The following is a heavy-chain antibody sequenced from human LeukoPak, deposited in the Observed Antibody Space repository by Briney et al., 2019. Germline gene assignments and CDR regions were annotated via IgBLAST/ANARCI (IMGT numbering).Heavy chain of an antibody. V-gene: IGHV4-4*07. CDR3: ARDCRITMVRGVIGWFDP. Sequence: SETLSLTCTVSGGSISSYYWSWIRQPAGKGLEWIGRIYTSGSTNYNPSLKSRVTMSVDTSKNKFSLKLSSVTAADTAVYYCARDCRITMVRGVIGWFDPWGQGTLVTVSS. D-gene: IGHD3-10*01. CDR1: GGSISSYY. CDR2: IYTSGST. J-gene: IGHJ5*02.